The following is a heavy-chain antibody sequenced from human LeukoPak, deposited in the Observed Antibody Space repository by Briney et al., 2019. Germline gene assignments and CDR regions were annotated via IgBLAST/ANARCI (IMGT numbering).Heavy chain of an antibody. CDR2: ISGSGGST. J-gene: IGHJ4*02. Sequence: GGSLRLSCAASGFTFSSYAMSWVRQAPGKGLEWGSAISGSGGSTYYADSVKGRFTISRDNSKNTLCLQMNSLRAEDTAVYYCAKDGLRGSPFRGFDYWGQGTLVTVSS. CDR3: AKDGLRGSPFRGFDY. CDR1: GFTFSSYA. D-gene: IGHD3-16*01. V-gene: IGHV3-23*01.